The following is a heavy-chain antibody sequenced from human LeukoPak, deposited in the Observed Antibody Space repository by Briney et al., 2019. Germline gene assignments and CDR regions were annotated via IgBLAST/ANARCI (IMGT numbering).Heavy chain of an antibody. CDR3: AKDHYDSSGYRHFDY. Sequence: PGGSLRLSCAASGFTFNNYAMHWVRQAPGKGLEWVSRLGYDGRGTNYADSVKGRFTISRDNSKNTLYLQMNSLRAEDTAVYYCAKDHYDSSGYRHFDYWGQGTLVTVSS. V-gene: IGHV3-74*01. D-gene: IGHD3-22*01. CDR2: LGYDGRGT. J-gene: IGHJ4*02. CDR1: GFTFNNYA.